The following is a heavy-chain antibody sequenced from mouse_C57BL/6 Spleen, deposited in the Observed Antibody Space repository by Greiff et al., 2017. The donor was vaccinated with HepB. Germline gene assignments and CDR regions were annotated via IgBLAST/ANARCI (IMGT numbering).Heavy chain of an antibody. J-gene: IGHJ3*01. Sequence: VQRVESGAELVKPGASVKLSCKASGYTFTEYTIHWVKQRSGQGLEWIGWFYPGSGSIKYNEKFKDKATLTADKSSSTVYMELSRLTSEDSAVYFCARPHYGSSSAWFAYWGQGTLVTVSA. D-gene: IGHD1-1*01. CDR3: ARPHYGSSSAWFAY. CDR1: GYTFTEYT. CDR2: FYPGSGSI. V-gene: IGHV1-62-2*01.